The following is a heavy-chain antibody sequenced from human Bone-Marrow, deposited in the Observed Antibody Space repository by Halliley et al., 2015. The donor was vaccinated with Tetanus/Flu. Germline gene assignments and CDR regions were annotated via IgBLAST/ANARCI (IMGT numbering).Heavy chain of an antibody. D-gene: IGHD3-3*01. Sequence: QLVQSGAEVKKPGASVKVPCKASEYIFTSYYMHWVRQAPGQGLEWMGIINPSSGSTTYAQKLQGRVTMTRDTSTSTVYMELSSLRSEDTALYYCARDAFRSRSAFDIWGQGTMVTVSS. CDR2: INPSSGST. J-gene: IGHJ3*02. CDR3: ARDAFRSRSAFDI. V-gene: IGHV1-46*01. CDR1: EYIFTSYY.